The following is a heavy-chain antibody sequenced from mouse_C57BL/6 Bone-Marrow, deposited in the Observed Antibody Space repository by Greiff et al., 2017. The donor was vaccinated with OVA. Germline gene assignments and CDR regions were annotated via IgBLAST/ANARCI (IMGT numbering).Heavy chain of an antibody. Sequence: VKLMESGAELARPGASVKLSCKASGYTFTSYGISWVKQRTGQGLEWIGEIYPRSGNTYYNEKFKGKATLTADKSSSTAYMELRSLTSEDSAVYFCARERYYGSSPAWFAYWGQGTLVTVSA. CDR1: GYTFTSYG. J-gene: IGHJ3*01. CDR3: ARERYYGSSPAWFAY. CDR2: IYPRSGNT. V-gene: IGHV1-81*01. D-gene: IGHD1-1*01.